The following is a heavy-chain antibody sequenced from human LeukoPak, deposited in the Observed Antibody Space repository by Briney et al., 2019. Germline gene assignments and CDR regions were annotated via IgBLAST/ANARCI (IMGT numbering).Heavy chain of an antibody. J-gene: IGHJ6*02. D-gene: IGHD1-20*01. CDR2: IKSKTDRETI. V-gene: IGHV3-15*01. CDR1: GFNFIDAW. Sequence: PGGSLRLSCAASGFNFIDAWMTWVRQPPGKGLEWVGRIKSKTDRETIDYAAPVKGRFTISRDDSKNMVYLQMNSLRAEDTAVYYCARDQYNWNYNYYYGMDVWGQGTTVTVSS. CDR3: ARDQYNWNYNYYYGMDV.